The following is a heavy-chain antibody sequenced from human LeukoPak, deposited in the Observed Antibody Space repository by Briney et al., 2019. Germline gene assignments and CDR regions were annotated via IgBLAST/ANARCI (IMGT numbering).Heavy chain of an antibody. CDR1: GFTFSSYS. Sequence: GGSLRLSCAASGFTFSSYSMNWVRQAPGKGLEWVSGINWNGGSTGYADSVKGRFTISRDNAKNSLYLQMNSLRAEDTALYYCARGYCSSTSCYAPDVWGKGTTVTVSS. CDR3: ARGYCSSTSCYAPDV. D-gene: IGHD2-2*01. CDR2: INWNGGST. J-gene: IGHJ6*04. V-gene: IGHV3-20*04.